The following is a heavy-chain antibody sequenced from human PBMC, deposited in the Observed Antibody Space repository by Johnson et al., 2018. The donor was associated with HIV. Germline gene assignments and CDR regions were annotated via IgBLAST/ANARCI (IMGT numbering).Heavy chain of an antibody. CDR2: IRYDGSSR. CDR3: VKGDEVVAATSGFDI. V-gene: IGHV3-30*02. J-gene: IGHJ3*02. Sequence: QVQLVESGGGVVQPGRSLRLSCAASGFTFSKYGMHWVRQAPGTGLDWVAFIRYDGSSRYYANSVKGRFTISRDNSKSTLYLQMKSVRPEDTAVYYCVKGDEVVAATSGFDIWGQGIMVIVSS. CDR1: GFTFSKYG. D-gene: IGHD2-15*01.